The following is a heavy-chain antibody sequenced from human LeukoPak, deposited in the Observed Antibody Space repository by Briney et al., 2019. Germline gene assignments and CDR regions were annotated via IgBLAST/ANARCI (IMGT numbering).Heavy chain of an antibody. CDR2: ISGSGGST. V-gene: IGHV3-23*01. Sequence: GGSLRLSCAASGFTFSSYSMNWVRQAPGKGLEWVSAISGSGGSTYYADSVKGRFTISRDNSKNTLYLQMNSLRAEDTAVYYCAKEFYYDSSGYLYWGQGTLVTVSS. CDR3: AKEFYYDSSGYLY. D-gene: IGHD3-22*01. J-gene: IGHJ4*02. CDR1: GFTFSSYS.